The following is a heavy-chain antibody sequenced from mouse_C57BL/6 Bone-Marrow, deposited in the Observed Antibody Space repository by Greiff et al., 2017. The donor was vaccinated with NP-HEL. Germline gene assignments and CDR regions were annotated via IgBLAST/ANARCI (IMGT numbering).Heavy chain of an antibody. CDR1: GFTFSDYY. J-gene: IGHJ1*03. CDR3: ARAYDYAWYFDV. CDR2: INYDGSST. V-gene: IGHV5-16*01. Sequence: DVKLVESEGGLVQPGSSMKLSCTASGFTFSDYYMAWVRQVPEKGLEWVANINYDGSSTYYLDSLKSRFIISRDNAKNILYLQMSSLKSEDTATYYCARAYDYAWYFDVWGTGTTVTVSS. D-gene: IGHD2-4*01.